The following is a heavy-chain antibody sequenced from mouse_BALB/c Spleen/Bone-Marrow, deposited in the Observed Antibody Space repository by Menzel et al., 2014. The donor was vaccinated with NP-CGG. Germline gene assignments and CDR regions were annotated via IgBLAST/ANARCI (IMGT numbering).Heavy chain of an antibody. D-gene: IGHD4-1*01. CDR1: GYTFTDHA. J-gene: IGHJ3*01. V-gene: IGHV1S53*02. CDR2: ISPGDGVI. CDR3: KRSLGRFAY. Sequence: QVQLKQSDAELVKPGASVKISCKASGYTFTDHAIHWVKQKPEQGLEWIGYISPGDGVIKYNEKFKGKAILTADKSSSTAYMQRNSLTSEDSALYFCKRSLGRFAYWGQGTLVTVSA.